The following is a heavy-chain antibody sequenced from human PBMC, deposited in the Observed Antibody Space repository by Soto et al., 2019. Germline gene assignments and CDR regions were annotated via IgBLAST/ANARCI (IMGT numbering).Heavy chain of an antibody. V-gene: IGHV3-30-3*01. J-gene: IGHJ6*02. CDR1: GFTFSSYA. Sequence: GSLRLSCAASGFTFSSYAMHWVRQAPGKGLEWVAVISYDGSNKYYADSVKGRFTISRDNSKNTLYLQMNSLRAEDTAVYYCARDFVQAGYYYYYGMDVWGQGTTVTVSS. D-gene: IGHD1-1*01. CDR3: ARDFVQAGYYYYYGMDV. CDR2: ISYDGSNK.